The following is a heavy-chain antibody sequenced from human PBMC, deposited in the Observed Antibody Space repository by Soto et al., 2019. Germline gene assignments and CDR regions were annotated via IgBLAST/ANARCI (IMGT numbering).Heavy chain of an antibody. CDR1: PDSFRNLV. J-gene: IGHJ4*02. V-gene: IGHV3-11*01. CDR2: ISISGVQK. D-gene: IGHD2-8*01. CDR3: VRVRTTKFVY. Sequence: KPAGGLGLSCAASPDSFRNLVIASIRQSPGKGLEWVTIISISGVQKIDADSVKGRFTISRDNAKNSLYLQMNSLRDEDTAVYYCVRVRTTKFVYWGQGMLVNVFS.